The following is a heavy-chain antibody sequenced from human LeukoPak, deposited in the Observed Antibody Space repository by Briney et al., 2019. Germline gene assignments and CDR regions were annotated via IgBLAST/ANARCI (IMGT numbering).Heavy chain of an antibody. Sequence: SETLSLTCAIYGGSSSGSYWSWIRQPPGKGLEWIGEINHSGSTNYNPSLESRVTISEDTSKNQISLKLRSVTAADTAVYYCARGPPRDYSSSGFYYNYWGQGTLVTVSS. CDR3: ARGPPRDYSSSGFYYNY. D-gene: IGHD3-22*01. CDR2: INHSGST. J-gene: IGHJ4*02. V-gene: IGHV4-34*01. CDR1: GGSSSGSY.